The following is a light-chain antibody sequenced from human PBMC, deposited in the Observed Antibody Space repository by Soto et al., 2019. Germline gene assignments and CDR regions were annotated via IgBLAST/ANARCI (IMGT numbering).Light chain of an antibody. Sequence: QSVLTQSPSASASLGASVKLTCTLSSGHSSYTIAWHQQQPEKGPRYLMKLNSDGSHSKGDGIPDRFSGSSSGAERYLTISSLQSEYEADYYCQTWGTGIQVFGGGTKLTVL. CDR3: QTWGTGIQV. V-gene: IGLV4-69*01. CDR2: LNSDGSH. CDR1: SGHSSYT. J-gene: IGLJ2*01.